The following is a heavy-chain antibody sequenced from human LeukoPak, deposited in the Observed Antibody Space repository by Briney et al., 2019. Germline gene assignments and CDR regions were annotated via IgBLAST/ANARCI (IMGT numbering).Heavy chain of an antibody. V-gene: IGHV1-8*01. CDR3: ATTRRLPLLGFDS. D-gene: IGHD2-15*01. CDR1: GWPFSTHD. Sequence: ASVKVSCKASGWPFSTHDINWVRQSTGQGLEWLGWVSPNSGTAGYAQKFQGRVAMTRDSSISTAYLELNSLRSEDTAVYFCATTRRLPLLGFDSWGQGTLVTVSS. CDR2: VSPNSGTA. J-gene: IGHJ5*01.